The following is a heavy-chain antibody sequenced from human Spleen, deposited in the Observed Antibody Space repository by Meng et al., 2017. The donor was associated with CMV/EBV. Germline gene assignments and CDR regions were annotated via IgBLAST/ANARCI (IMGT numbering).Heavy chain of an antibody. CDR2: ISGFDRNT. CDR1: GYIFSTYA. D-gene: IGHD6-13*01. Sequence: QAQLGPPGAEVKKPGAAGTVSCRSSGYIFSTYAIHWVRQSPGQGLEWMGWISGFDRNTNYAQRLQGRVTLTRDTSTTTFYMQLINLEPADTAVYYCAKDAEHATSWYYWFEHWGQGTLVTVSS. J-gene: IGHJ5*02. CDR3: AKDAEHATSWYYWFEH. V-gene: IGHV1-3*01.